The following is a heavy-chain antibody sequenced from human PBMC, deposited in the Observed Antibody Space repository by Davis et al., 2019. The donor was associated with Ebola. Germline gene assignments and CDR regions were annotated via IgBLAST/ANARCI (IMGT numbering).Heavy chain of an antibody. CDR1: GYTFTSYY. D-gene: IGHD3-16*02. J-gene: IGHJ5*02. CDR2: INPSGGST. Sequence: ASVKVSCKASGYTFTSYYMHWVRQAPGQGLEWMGIINPSGGSTSYAQKFQGRVTITRDTSASTAYMELSSLRSEDTAVYYCARGGLNYDYVWGSYRYTYFDPWGQGTLVTVSS. V-gene: IGHV1-46*01. CDR3: ARGGLNYDYVWGSYRYTYFDP.